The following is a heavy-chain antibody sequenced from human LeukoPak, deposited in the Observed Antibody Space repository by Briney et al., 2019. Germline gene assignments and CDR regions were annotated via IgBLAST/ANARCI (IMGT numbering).Heavy chain of an antibody. CDR1: GYTFSNYN. Sequence: ASVKVSCKASGYTFSNYNIHWLRQAPGQGLEWMGIVNPSGDSTNYAQNFQGRVTMTGDTSTSTVYMELSSLRSEDTAVYYCARVRDGYNDAYDIWGQGTMVTVSS. CDR3: ARVRDGYNDAYDI. V-gene: IGHV1-46*01. CDR2: VNPSGDST. D-gene: IGHD5-24*01. J-gene: IGHJ3*02.